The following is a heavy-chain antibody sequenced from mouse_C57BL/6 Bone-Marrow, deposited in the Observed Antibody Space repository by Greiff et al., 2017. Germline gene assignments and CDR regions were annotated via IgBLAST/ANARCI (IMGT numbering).Heavy chain of an antibody. CDR3: SLGESTYYFDY. D-gene: IGHD5-1*01. Sequence: QVHVKQSGAELARPGASVKMSCKASGYTFTSYTMHWVKQRPGQGLEWIGYINPSSGYTKYNQKFKDKATLTADKSSSTAYMQLSSLTSEDSAVYYCSLGESTYYFDYWGQGTTLTVSS. J-gene: IGHJ2*01. CDR2: INPSSGYT. V-gene: IGHV1-4*01. CDR1: GYTFTSYT.